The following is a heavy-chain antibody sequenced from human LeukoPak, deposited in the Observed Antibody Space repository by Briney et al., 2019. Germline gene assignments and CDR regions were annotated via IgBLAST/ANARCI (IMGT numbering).Heavy chain of an antibody. CDR3: AKMGRYNWNYRNYYMDV. V-gene: IGHV3-23*01. J-gene: IGHJ6*03. CDR1: GFTFKNAW. D-gene: IGHD1-7*01. Sequence: GGSLRLSCAASGFTFKNAWMNWVRQAPGKGLEWVSAIRGSGGSTYYADSVKGRFTISRDNSKNTLYLQMNSLRAEDTAVYYCAKMGRYNWNYRNYYMDVWGKGTTVTVSS. CDR2: IRGSGGST.